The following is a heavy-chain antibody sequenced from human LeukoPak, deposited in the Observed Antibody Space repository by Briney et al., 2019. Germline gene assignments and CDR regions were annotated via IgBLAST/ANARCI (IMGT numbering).Heavy chain of an antibody. D-gene: IGHD2-15*01. J-gene: IGHJ4*02. V-gene: IGHV3-53*01. CDR1: GFTVSSNY. CDR3: ARGSGGSCSDFDY. CDR2: IYSGGST. Sequence: GGSLRLSCAASGFTVSSNYMSWVRQAPGKGLEWVSVIYSGGSTYYADSVKGRFTISRDNSKNSLYLQMNSLRAEDTAVYYCARGSGGSCSDFDYWGQGTLVTVSS.